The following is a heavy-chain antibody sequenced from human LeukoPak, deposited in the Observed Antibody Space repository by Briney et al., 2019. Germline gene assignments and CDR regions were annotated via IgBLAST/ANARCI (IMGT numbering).Heavy chain of an antibody. D-gene: IGHD1-26*01. CDR3: VRDRELHY. CDR1: GGSISIYY. CDR2: IYNSGST. J-gene: IGHJ4*02. Sequence: SETLSLTCTVSGGSISIYYWSWVRQPPGKGLEWIGYIYNSGSTTYNPSLKTRATISVDTPKTQLSLKLTSMTAADTAFYYCVRDRELHYWGQGILVTVSS. V-gene: IGHV4-59*01.